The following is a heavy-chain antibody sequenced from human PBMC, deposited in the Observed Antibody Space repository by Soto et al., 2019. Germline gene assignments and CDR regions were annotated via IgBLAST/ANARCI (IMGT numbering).Heavy chain of an antibody. D-gene: IGHD3-10*01. Sequence: SETLSLTCTVSGGSISGYYWSWIRQPPGKGLEWIGYVWHSGSTNYNPSLKSRVTISVDTSKNQFSLKLSSMTAEDTAVYSCASYGSGSYSFVYWGQGTLVTV. J-gene: IGHJ4*02. CDR3: ASYGSGSYSFVY. V-gene: IGHV4-59*08. CDR2: VWHSGST. CDR1: GGSISGYY.